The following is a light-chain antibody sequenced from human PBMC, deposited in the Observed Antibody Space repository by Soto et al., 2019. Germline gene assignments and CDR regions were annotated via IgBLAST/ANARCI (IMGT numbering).Light chain of an antibody. V-gene: IGLV3-1*01. CDR3: QAWDSSTVV. CDR1: KLGDKY. Sequence: SYELTQPPSVSVSPGQTASITCSGDKLGDKYACWYQQKPGQSPVLVIYQNNKRPSGIPERFSGSNFGNTAPLTISGTQAMDEADYYCQAWDSSTVVFGGGTKLTVL. J-gene: IGLJ2*01. CDR2: QNN.